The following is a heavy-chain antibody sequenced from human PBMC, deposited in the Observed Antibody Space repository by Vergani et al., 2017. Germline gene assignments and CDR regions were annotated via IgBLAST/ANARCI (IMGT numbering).Heavy chain of an antibody. CDR1: GLTSSYYG. D-gene: IGHD1-1*01. CDR3: ATKSCGTPGCQIGYFRE. Sequence: VHLVESGGGVDQPGRSLRLSCVVSGLTSSYYGMHWVRQAPGKGLEWVAVISYDGTQKYYADSVKGRFTISRDNSKSTLYLQMNSLRTEDTAVYYCATKSCGTPGCQIGYFREWGQGTLVTVSS. CDR2: ISYDGTQK. V-gene: IGHV3-30*03. J-gene: IGHJ1*01.